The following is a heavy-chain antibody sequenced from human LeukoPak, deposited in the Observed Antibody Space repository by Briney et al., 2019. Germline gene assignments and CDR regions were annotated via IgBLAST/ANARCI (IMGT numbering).Heavy chain of an antibody. D-gene: IGHD1-26*01. CDR3: ARGIVGATFHY. CDR1: GGSFSGYY. CDR2: INHSGST. V-gene: IGHV4-34*01. J-gene: IGHJ4*02. Sequence: SETLSLTCAVYGGSFSGYYWSWIRQPPGKGLEWIGEINHSGSTNYNPSLKSRVTISVDTSKNQFSLKLSSVTAADTAVYYCARGIVGATFHYWGRGTLVTVSS.